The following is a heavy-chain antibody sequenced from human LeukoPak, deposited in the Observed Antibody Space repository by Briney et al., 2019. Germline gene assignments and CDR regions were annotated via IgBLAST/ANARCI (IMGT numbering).Heavy chain of an antibody. D-gene: IGHD5-12*01. CDR2: ISYDGSNK. J-gene: IGHJ6*04. V-gene: IGHV3-30-3*01. CDR1: GFTFSRYA. CDR3: ARVISVATAAIYYGLDV. Sequence: GGSLRLSCAASGFTFSRYAMHWVRQAPGKGLEWVAVISYDGSNKYHGDSVKGRFTISRDNSRSTLYLQMNSLRAEDTAVYYCARVISVATAAIYYGLDVWGKGTTVTVSS.